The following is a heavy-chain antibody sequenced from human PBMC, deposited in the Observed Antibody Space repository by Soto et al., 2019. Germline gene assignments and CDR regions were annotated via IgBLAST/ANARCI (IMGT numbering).Heavy chain of an antibody. CDR2: IYYSGST. CDR1: GGSISSGGYY. J-gene: IGHJ5*02. V-gene: IGHV4-31*03. D-gene: IGHD4-17*01. CDR3: AQSYGDYVGNWFDP. Sequence: SLTCTVSGGSISSGGYYWSWIRQHPGKGLEWIGYIYYSGSTYYNPSLKSRVTISVDTSKNQFSLKLSSVTAADTAVYYCAQSYGDYVGNWFDPWGQGTLVTVSS.